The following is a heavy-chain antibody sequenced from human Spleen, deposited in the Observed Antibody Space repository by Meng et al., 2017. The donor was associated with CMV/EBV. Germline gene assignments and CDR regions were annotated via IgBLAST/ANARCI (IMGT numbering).Heavy chain of an antibody. CDR3: AGYSSSSGDGYGFDP. CDR1: GGAFSGYY. Sequence: VYGGAFSGYYWSWIRQPPGKRLEWIGEINHSGSTNYNPSLKSRVTISVDTSKNQFSLKLSSVTAADTAVYYCAGYSSSSGDGYGFDPWGQGTLVTVSS. D-gene: IGHD6-6*01. V-gene: IGHV4-34*01. J-gene: IGHJ5*02. CDR2: INHSGST.